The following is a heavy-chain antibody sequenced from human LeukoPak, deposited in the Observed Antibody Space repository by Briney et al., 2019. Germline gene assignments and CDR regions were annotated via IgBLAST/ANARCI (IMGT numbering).Heavy chain of an antibody. V-gene: IGHV5-51*01. CDR1: GYSFTSYW. Sequence: GESLKISCKGSGYSFTSYWIAWVRQMPGKGLEWMEITFPGDSDTRYSPSFQGQVTFSADKSISTAYLQWSSLQASDTAMYYCARQADYNLLTGYYKGHLDYWGQGTLVTVSS. D-gene: IGHD3-9*01. J-gene: IGHJ4*02. CDR3: ARQADYNLLTGYYKGHLDY. CDR2: TFPGDSDT.